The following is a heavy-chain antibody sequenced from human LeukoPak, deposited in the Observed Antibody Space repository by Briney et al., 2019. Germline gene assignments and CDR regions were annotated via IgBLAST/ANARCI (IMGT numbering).Heavy chain of an antibody. J-gene: IGHJ4*02. CDR1: GGSISSYY. CDR3: ARAPSLRLRELPVYFDY. Sequence: PSETLSLTCTVSGGSISSYYWSWIRQPPGKGLEWIGYIYYSGSTNYNPSLKSRVTISVDTSKNQFSLKLSSVTAADTAVYYCARAPSLRLRELPVYFDYWGQGTLVTVSS. CDR2: IYYSGST. D-gene: IGHD3-16*01. V-gene: IGHV4-59*01.